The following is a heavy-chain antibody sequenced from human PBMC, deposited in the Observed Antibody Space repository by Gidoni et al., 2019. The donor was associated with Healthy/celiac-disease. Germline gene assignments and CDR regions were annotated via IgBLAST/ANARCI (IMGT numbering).Heavy chain of an antibody. V-gene: IGHV1-69*01. Sequence: QVQLVQSGAEVKKPGSSVKVSCKASRGTFSSYAISWVRQAPGQGLEWMGGIIPIFGTANYAQKFQGRVTITADESTSTAYMELSSLRSEDTAVYYCARVPSGSYPYYMDVWGKGTTVTVSS. CDR2: IIPIFGTA. J-gene: IGHJ6*03. D-gene: IGHD1-26*01. CDR3: ARVPSGSYPYYMDV. CDR1: RGTFSSYA.